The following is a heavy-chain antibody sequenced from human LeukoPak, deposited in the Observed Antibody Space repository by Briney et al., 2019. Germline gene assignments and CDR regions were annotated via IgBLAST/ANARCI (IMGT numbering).Heavy chain of an antibody. Sequence: SETLSLTCAVSGGSISSSDWWSWVRQPPGKGLEWIGEIYHSGSTNYNPSLKSRVTISVDKSKNQFSLNLSSVTAADTAVYYCARGRRYYDSSAYIRGFDYWGQGTLVTVSS. CDR3: ARGRRYYDSSAYIRGFDY. J-gene: IGHJ4*02. D-gene: IGHD3-22*01. V-gene: IGHV4-4*02. CDR2: IYHSGST. CDR1: GGSISSSDW.